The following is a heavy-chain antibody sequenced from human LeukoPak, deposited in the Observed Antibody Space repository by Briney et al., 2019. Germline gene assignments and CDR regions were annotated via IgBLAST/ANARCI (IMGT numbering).Heavy chain of an antibody. D-gene: IGHD3-16*01. V-gene: IGHV4-61*02. CDR3: AREVDYVWGSYDY. Sequence: SETLSLTCTVSGGSISSGSYYWSWIRQPAGKGLEWIGRIYTSGSTNYNPSLKSRVTISVDTSKNQFSLKLSSVTAADTAVYYCAREVDYVWGSYDYWGQGTLVTVSS. CDR2: IYTSGST. CDR1: GGSISSGSYY. J-gene: IGHJ4*02.